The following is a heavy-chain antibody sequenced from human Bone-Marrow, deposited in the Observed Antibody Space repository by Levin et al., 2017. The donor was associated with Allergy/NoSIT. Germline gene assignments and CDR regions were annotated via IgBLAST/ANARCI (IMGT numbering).Heavy chain of an antibody. J-gene: IGHJ4*02. V-gene: IGHV3-7*01. CDR1: GFTFSTHW. Sequence: VASVKVSCAASGFTFSTHWMDWVRQAPGKGLEWVANIKPDGSDKYYVGSVKGRFTISRDNAKNSLYLQMDSLRAEDTAVYYCARELQWSRDYWGQGTLVIVSS. CDR2: IKPDGSDK. D-gene: IGHD2-15*01. CDR3: ARELQWSRDY.